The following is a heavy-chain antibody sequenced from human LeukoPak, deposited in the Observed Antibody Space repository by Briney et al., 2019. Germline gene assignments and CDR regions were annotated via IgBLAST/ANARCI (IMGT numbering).Heavy chain of an antibody. J-gene: IGHJ4*02. CDR3: AKGRAGDLDY. V-gene: IGHV3-30*02. D-gene: IGHD6-13*01. Sequence: GGSLRLSCAASGFTFSNYGMDWVRPAPGKGLEWVAFIRYDGSNKYYADSVKGRFTISRDNSKNTLYLQMNSLRGEDTAVYYCAKGRAGDLDYWGQGTLVTVSS. CDR1: GFTFSNYG. CDR2: IRYDGSNK.